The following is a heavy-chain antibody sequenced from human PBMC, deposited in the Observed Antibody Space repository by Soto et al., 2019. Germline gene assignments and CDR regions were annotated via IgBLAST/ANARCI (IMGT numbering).Heavy chain of an antibody. CDR1: GYSCTSDW. J-gene: IGHJ6*02. CDR3: VKHDYNFWTGYTLTPGIDV. V-gene: IGHV5-51*01. Sequence: PGESLKIPCKGYGYSCTSDWNGWVGQMPGQGLKWMGIIYPGDSDTRYSPSFQGQVTISADKPISTAYLQWSRVRAEDTAVYYCVKHDYNFWTGYTLTPGIDVWGQGTAVTVSS. D-gene: IGHD3-3*01. CDR2: IYPGDSDT.